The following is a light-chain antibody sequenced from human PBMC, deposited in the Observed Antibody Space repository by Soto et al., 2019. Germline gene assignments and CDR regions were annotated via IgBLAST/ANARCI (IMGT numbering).Light chain of an antibody. CDR1: QDISNY. V-gene: IGKV1-9*01. Sequence: DIQMTQSPSSLSASVGDRVTITCQASQDISNYLNWYQQKPGKAPKLLIYAASTLQSGVPSRFSGSGSGTDFTLTISSLQPEDFATYYCQQLESYPSTFGGGTKVAIK. J-gene: IGKJ4*01. CDR3: QQLESYPST. CDR2: AAS.